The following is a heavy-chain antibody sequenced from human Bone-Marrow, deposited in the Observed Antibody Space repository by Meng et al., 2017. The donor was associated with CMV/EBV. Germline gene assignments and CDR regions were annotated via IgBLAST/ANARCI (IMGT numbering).Heavy chain of an antibody. V-gene: IGHV3-48*03. Sequence: GESLKISCAASGFTFDDYGMSWVRQAPGKGLEWVSYISNTGDTTYYADSVKGRFTISRDNAKNSLSLQMNSLRAEDTAVYYCYCIAARSDAFDIWGLGTMVTVSS. CDR1: GFTFDDYG. D-gene: IGHD6-6*01. CDR3: YCIAARSDAFDI. J-gene: IGHJ3*02. CDR2: ISNTGDTT.